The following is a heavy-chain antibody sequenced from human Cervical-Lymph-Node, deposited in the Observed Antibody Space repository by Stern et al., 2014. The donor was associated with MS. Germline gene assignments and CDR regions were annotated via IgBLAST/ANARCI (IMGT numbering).Heavy chain of an antibody. D-gene: IGHD1-1*01. CDR1: GFTFRNFA. Sequence: VQLVESGGGLVQPGGSLRLSCVASGFTFRNFAMTWVRQAPGKGLEWISGSGSDGATHYAESVQGRFTISRDNSKNILYLQMNSLRAEDTAVYYCGKDLHYWRADSWGQGILVTVSS. J-gene: IGHJ4*02. V-gene: IGHV3-23*04. CDR2: SGSDGAT. CDR3: GKDLHYWRADS.